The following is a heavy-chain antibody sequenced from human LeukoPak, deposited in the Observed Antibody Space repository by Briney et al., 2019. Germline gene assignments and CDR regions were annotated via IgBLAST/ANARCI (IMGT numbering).Heavy chain of an antibody. Sequence: RGSLRLSCTASGFTFNNYAMTWVRQAPGKGLEWVSAISGSGYSTYYADSVKGRFTISRDNSKNTLYLQMNSLRAEDTALYFCAQWSRYFDYWGQGTLVAVSS. CDR3: AQWSRYFDY. J-gene: IGHJ4*02. D-gene: IGHD1-26*01. CDR2: ISGSGYST. V-gene: IGHV3-23*01. CDR1: GFTFNNYA.